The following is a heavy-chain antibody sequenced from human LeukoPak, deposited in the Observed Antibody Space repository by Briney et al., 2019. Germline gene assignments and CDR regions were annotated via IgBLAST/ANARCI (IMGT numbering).Heavy chain of an antibody. CDR3: AKDDGSGFGRGYFDY. J-gene: IGHJ4*02. D-gene: IGHD3-10*01. CDR2: MSNSGGST. V-gene: IGHV3-23*01. Sequence: GGALRLSCTASGFTFISYAMSWVRQAPGKGLEWVSAMSNSGGSTYYADSVKGRFTISRDNSKNTLYLQMNSLRAEDTAVYYCAKDDGSGFGRGYFDYWGQGTLVTVSS. CDR1: GFTFISYA.